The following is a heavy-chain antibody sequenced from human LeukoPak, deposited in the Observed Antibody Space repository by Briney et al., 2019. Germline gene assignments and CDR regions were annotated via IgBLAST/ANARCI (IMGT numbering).Heavy chain of an antibody. CDR3: ARSGYSNVYFDY. Sequence: GGSLRLSCAASGFTFSSYSMNWVRQAPGKGLEWVSYISSSSSYRDYADSVKGRFTISRDNARNSLYLQMNSLRAEDTAVYYCARSGYSNVYFDYWGQGTLVTVSS. V-gene: IGHV3-21*05. J-gene: IGHJ4*02. D-gene: IGHD5-18*01. CDR2: ISSSSSYR. CDR1: GFTFSSYS.